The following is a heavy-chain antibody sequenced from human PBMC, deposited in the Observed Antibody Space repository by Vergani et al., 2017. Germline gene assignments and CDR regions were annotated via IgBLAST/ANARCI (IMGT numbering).Heavy chain of an antibody. V-gene: IGHV1-69*13. J-gene: IGHJ4*02. D-gene: IGHD6-13*01. CDR1: GGTFSSYA. CDR3: ARGSRAAGYSGPDS. Sequence: QVQLVQSGAEVKKPGASVKVFCKASGGTFSSYAISWVRQAPGQGLEWMGGIIPIFGTANYAQKFQGRVTITADESTSTAYMELSSLRSEDTAVYYSARGSRAAGYSGPDSWGQGTRVTVSS. CDR2: IIPIFGTA.